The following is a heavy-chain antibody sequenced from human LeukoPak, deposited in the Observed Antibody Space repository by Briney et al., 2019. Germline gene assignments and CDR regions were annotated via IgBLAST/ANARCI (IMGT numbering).Heavy chain of an antibody. J-gene: IGHJ4*02. Sequence: GGSLILSCAASGFTFNTYAMSWVRQAPWERLQWVSGISDSGGNTYYADSVRGRFTISRDNSKNTLYLQMNSLRAEDTAVYYCARHRSSWLIDYWGQGTLVTVSS. CDR2: ISDSGGNT. CDR3: ARHRSSWLIDY. D-gene: IGHD6-6*01. V-gene: IGHV3-23*01. CDR1: GFTFNTYA.